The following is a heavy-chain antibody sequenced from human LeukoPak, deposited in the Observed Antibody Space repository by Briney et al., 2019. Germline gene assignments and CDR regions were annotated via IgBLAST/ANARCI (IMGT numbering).Heavy chain of an antibody. CDR2: IYYSGST. D-gene: IGHD3-10*01. Sequence: PSQTLSLTCTVSGGSISSGSYYWSWIRQPPGKGLEWIGYIYYSGSTYYNPSLKSRVTISVDTSKNQFSLKLSSVTAADTAVYYCARESGWFGIGDDAFDIWGQGTMVTVSS. CDR3: ARESGWFGIGDDAFDI. CDR1: GGSISSGSYY. V-gene: IGHV4-30-4*01. J-gene: IGHJ3*02.